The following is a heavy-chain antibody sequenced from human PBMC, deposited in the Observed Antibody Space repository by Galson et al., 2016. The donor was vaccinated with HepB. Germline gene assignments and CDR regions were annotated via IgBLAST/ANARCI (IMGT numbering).Heavy chain of an antibody. Sequence: SLRLSCAASGFTFSSYWMTWVRQAPGKGLEWVANINQDGTMKAYVDSLKGRFTVSRDNAKNSLYLHMDTLRAEDTAVYYCARWNYDLLTAFYLDYWGQGTLVTVSS. CDR3: ARWNYDLLTAFYLDY. CDR2: INQDGTMK. J-gene: IGHJ4*02. D-gene: IGHD3-9*01. V-gene: IGHV3-7*01. CDR1: GFTFSSYW.